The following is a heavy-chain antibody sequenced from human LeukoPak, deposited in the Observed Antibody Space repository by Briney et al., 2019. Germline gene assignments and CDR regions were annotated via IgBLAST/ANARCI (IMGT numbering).Heavy chain of an antibody. D-gene: IGHD3-22*01. V-gene: IGHV4-34*01. CDR1: GESFSDYY. Sequence: PSETLSLTCAVYGESFSDYYWSWFRQPPGKGLEWIGEINESGNTNYNPSLKSRVTISVDTSKNQFSLKLSSVTAADTAVYYCARSVDSLLNFDYWGQGTLVTVSS. CDR3: ARSVDSLLNFDY. CDR2: INESGNT. J-gene: IGHJ4*02.